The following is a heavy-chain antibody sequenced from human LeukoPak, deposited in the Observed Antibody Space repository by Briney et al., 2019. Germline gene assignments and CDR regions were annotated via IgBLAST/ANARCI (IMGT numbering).Heavy chain of an antibody. V-gene: IGHV1-69*13. J-gene: IGHJ4*02. D-gene: IGHD6-13*01. CDR3: ARDGQQLVLNYFDY. Sequence: GASVTVSCKASGGTFSSYAISWVRQAPGQGLEWMGGIIPIFGTANYAQKFQGRVTITADESTSTAYMELSSLRSEDTAVYYCARDGQQLVLNYFDYWGQGTLVTVSS. CDR2: IIPIFGTA. CDR1: GGTFSSYA.